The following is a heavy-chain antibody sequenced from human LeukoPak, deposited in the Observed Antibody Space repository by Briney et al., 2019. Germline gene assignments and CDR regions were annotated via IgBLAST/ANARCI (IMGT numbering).Heavy chain of an antibody. CDR2: IRSKANSYAT. CDR1: GFTFSSYA. D-gene: IGHD3-16*01. CDR3: TRPLNYDYYYYYYMDV. J-gene: IGHJ6*03. Sequence: GGSLRLSCAASGFTFSSYAMHWVRQASGKGLEWVGRIRSKANSYATVYAASVKGRFIISRDDSKNTAYLQMNSLKTEDTAVYYCTRPLNYDYYYYYYMDVWGKGTTVTVSS. V-gene: IGHV3-73*01.